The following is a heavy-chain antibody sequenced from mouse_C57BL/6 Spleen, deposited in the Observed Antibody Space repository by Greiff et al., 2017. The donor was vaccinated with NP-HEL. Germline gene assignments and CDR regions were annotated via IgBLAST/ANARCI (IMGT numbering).Heavy chain of an antibody. CDR1: GFTFSDYG. CDR3: ASDFTAGGVDYAMDY. V-gene: IGHV5-17*01. CDR2: ISSGSSTI. J-gene: IGHJ4*01. D-gene: IGHD1-1*01. Sequence: EVQLVESGGGLVKPGGSLKLSCAASGFTFSDYGMHWVRQAPEKGLEWVAYISSGSSTIYYADTVKGRFTISRDNAKNTLFLQMTSLRSEETAMYYCASDFTAGGVDYAMDYWGQGTSVTVSA.